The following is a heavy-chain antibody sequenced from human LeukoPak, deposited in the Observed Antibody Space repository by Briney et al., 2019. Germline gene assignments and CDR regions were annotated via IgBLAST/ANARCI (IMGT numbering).Heavy chain of an antibody. D-gene: IGHD6-13*01. J-gene: IGHJ5*02. V-gene: IGHV5-51*01. CDR3: ARHPIAAGGAYNWLDP. Sequence: GESLKISCKGSGYSFTSHWIGWVRQMPGKGLEWMGIIYPDDSNTRYSPSFQGQVTISADKSINTAYLQWISLKASDTAIYYCARHPIAAGGAYNWLDPWGQGTLVTVSS. CDR2: IYPDDSNT. CDR1: GYSFTSHW.